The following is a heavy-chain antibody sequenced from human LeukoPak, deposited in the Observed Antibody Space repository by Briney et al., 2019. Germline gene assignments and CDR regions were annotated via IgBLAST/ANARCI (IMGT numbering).Heavy chain of an antibody. J-gene: IGHJ6*03. V-gene: IGHV5-51*01. CDR1: GYSFTSYW. CDR2: IYPGDSDT. CDR3: ARHAYGRDSSYMDG. D-gene: IGHD2-8*01. Sequence: GESLKISCKGSGYSFTSYWIGWARQMPGKGLEWMGIIYPGDSDTRNSPSFQGQVTISADKSISTAYLQWSSLKASDTAMYYCARHAYGRDSSYMDGWAKGPRSPSP.